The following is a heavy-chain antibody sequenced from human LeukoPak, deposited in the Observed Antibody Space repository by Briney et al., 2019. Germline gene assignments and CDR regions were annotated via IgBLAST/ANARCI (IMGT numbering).Heavy chain of an antibody. CDR1: GGSISSGDYY. CDR3: ARAVLTGHFDY. Sequence: SETLSLTCTVSGGSISSGDYYWSWIRQPPGKGLEWIGYIYHSGSTYYNPSLKSRVTISVDTSKNQFSLKLSSVTAADTAVYYCARAVLTGHFDYWGQGTLVTVSS. J-gene: IGHJ4*02. V-gene: IGHV4-30-2*02. CDR2: IYHSGST. D-gene: IGHD3-9*01.